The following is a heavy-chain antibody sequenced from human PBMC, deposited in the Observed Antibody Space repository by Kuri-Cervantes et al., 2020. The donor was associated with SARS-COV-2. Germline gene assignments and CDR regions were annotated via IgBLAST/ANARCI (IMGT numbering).Heavy chain of an antibody. V-gene: IGHV4-34*01. J-gene: IGHJ4*02. CDR3: ARGSESPPFDY. CDR2: INHSGST. D-gene: IGHD2/OR15-2a*01. CDR1: GYSISSGYY. Sequence: SETLSLTCAVSGYSISSGYYWSWIRQPPGKGLEWIGEINHSGSTNYNPSLKSRVTISVDTSKNQFSLKLSSVTAADTAVYYCARGSESPPFDYWGQGTLVTVSS.